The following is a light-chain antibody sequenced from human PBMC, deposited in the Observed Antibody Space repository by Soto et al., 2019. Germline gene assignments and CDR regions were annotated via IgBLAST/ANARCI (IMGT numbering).Light chain of an antibody. CDR2: DAS. J-gene: IGKJ4*01. V-gene: IGKV3-11*01. CDR1: QSVSSN. CDR3: QQHTNWPLT. Sequence: TVLTQSPATVSLSPGDRATLPCRASQSVSSNKLAWYQQKPGQAPRLLIFDASNRATGIPARVSGSGSGTDVSLTISSLEPEDSAVYYGQQHTNWPLTFGGGTKVDIK.